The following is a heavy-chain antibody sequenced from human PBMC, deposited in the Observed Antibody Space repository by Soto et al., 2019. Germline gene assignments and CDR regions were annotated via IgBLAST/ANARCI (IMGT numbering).Heavy chain of an antibody. V-gene: IGHV3-23*01. CDR1: GFTFSSYA. CDR2: ISGSGGST. J-gene: IGHJ4*02. Sequence: GGSLRLSCAASGFTFSSYAMSWVRQAPGKGLEWVSAISGSGGSTYYAYSVKGRFTISRDNAKNTLYLQMNSLRAEDTAVYYCAKVTAYYYDSSGYYWDYWGQGTLVTVSS. D-gene: IGHD3-22*01. CDR3: AKVTAYYYDSSGYYWDY.